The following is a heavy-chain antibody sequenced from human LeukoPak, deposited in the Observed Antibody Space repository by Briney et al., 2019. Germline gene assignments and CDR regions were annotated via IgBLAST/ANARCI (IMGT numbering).Heavy chain of an antibody. CDR3: TRDLEEDYDYVWGSYRLLYFDY. D-gene: IGHD3-16*02. J-gene: IGHJ4*02. Sequence: GGSLRPSCTASGFTFGDYAMSWVRQAPGKGLEWVGFIRSKAYGGTTEYAASVKGRFTISRDDSKSIAYLQMNSLKTEDTAVYYCTRDLEEDYDYVWGSYRLLYFDYWGQGTLVTVSS. V-gene: IGHV3-49*04. CDR2: IRSKAYGGTT. CDR1: GFTFGDYA.